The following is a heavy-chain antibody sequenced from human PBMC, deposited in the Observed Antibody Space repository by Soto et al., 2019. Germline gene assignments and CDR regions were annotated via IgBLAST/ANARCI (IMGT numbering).Heavy chain of an antibody. CDR2: IYHSGST. CDR1: GGSISSSNW. D-gene: IGHD3-22*01. J-gene: IGHJ4*02. CDR3: ARGGSYDSSGYPFDY. V-gene: IGHV4-4*02. Sequence: SETLSLTCAVSGGSISSSNWWSWVRQPPGKGLEWIGEIYHSGSTNYNPSLKSRVTISVDKSKNQFSLKLSSVTAADTAVYYCARGGSYDSSGYPFDYWGQGTLVTVSS.